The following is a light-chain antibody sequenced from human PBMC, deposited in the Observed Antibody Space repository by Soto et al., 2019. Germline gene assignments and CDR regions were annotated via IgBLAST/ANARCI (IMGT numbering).Light chain of an antibody. V-gene: IGKV1-39*01. J-gene: IGKJ5*01. CDR1: QTMSSH. Sequence: SRIAQSPSSLSASVGDRVIITCGSSQTMSSHLNWYQERAGKAPNLLVDAASSLQSGVPSRFTGSGSAPDFTLTISRLQPEDFATYFCQQSYTTPITFGQGTRLEIK. CDR2: AAS. CDR3: QQSYTTPIT.